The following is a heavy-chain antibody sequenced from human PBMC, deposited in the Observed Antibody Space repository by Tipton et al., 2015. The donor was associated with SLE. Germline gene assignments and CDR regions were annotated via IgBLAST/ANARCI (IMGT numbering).Heavy chain of an antibody. CDR1: GFTFSSYG. J-gene: IGHJ5*02. V-gene: IGHV3-30*18. D-gene: IGHD1-20*01. Sequence: SLRLSCAASGFTFSSYGMHWVRQAPGKGLEWVAVISYDGSNKYYADSVKGRFTISRDNSKNTLYLQMNSLRAEDTAVYYCAKDGITGTFNWFDPWGQGTLVTVSS. CDR3: AKDGITGTFNWFDP. CDR2: ISYDGSNK.